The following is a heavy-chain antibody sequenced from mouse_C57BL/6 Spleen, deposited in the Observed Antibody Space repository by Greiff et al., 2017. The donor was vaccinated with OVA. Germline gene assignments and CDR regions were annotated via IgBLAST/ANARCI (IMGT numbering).Heavy chain of an antibody. J-gene: IGHJ4*01. CDR3: ARDWYDYAMDY. D-gene: IGHD2-3*01. V-gene: IGHV3-6*01. CDR1: GYSITSGYY. Sequence: EVQLQQSGPGLVKPSQSLSLTCSVTGYSITSGYYWNWIRQFPGNKLEWMGYISYDGSNNYNPSLKNRISITRDTSKNQFFLKLNSVTTEDTATYYCARDWYDYAMDYWGQGTSVTVSS. CDR2: ISYDGSN.